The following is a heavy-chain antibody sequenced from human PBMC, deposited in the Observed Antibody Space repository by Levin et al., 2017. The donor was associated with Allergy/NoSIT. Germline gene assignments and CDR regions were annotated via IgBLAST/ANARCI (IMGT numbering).Heavy chain of an antibody. D-gene: IGHD3-16*01. Sequence: PSGGSLRLSCAASGFTFNNYWMHWVRQAPGKGLVWVSRISSDGSSTSYADSVKGRFTISRDNAKNTLYLQMNSLRAEDTAVYYCAKGGSKAIDYWGQGTLVTVSS. CDR3: AKGGSKAIDY. J-gene: IGHJ4*02. CDR1: GFTFNNYW. V-gene: IGHV3-74*01. CDR2: ISSDGSST.